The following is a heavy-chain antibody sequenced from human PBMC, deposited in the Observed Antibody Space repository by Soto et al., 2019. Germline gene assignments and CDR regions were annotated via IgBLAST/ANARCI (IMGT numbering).Heavy chain of an antibody. V-gene: IGHV1-3*01. CDR3: VRRHVSATGIDWFPP. CDR1: GYTFTSYG. J-gene: IGHJ5*02. CDR2: INAANGDT. D-gene: IGHD6-13*01. Sequence: QVQLVQSGTEVKKPGASVKVSCKASGYTFTSYGIHWVRQAPGQRLEWMGWINAANGDTKHSPKFQGRVTANRDPSASTAYMELSSIRSETTALYYCVRRHVSATGIDWFPPWGQGTLVTVSS.